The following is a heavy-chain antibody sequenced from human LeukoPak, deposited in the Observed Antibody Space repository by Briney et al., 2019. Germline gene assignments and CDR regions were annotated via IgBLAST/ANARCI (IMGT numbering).Heavy chain of an antibody. Sequence: GGSLRLSCAASGFSFITYGMSWIRQAPGKGLEWVSYISSSGSTIYYADSVKGRFTISKDNAKNSLYLQMNSLRAEDTAVYYCASALRYFDWLQNFDYWGQGTLVTVSS. CDR1: GFSFITYG. CDR3: ASALRYFDWLQNFDY. J-gene: IGHJ4*02. D-gene: IGHD3-9*01. V-gene: IGHV3-11*04. CDR2: ISSSGSTI.